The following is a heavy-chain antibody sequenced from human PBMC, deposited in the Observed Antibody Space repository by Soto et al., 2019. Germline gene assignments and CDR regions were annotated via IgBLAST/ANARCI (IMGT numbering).Heavy chain of an antibody. CDR1: GDSFTNYY. Sequence: QVQLIQSGAEVRKPGASVKVSCKASGDSFTNYYFHWVRQAPGQSLEWMGIINASGGSPTYAQKLLGRVSMTRETSASTVYMELSSLKCEGTAVYYCAGERNYDFWSGYSSYGMDVWGQGTTVSVSS. J-gene: IGHJ6*02. D-gene: IGHD3-3*01. V-gene: IGHV1-46*01. CDR2: INASGGSP. CDR3: AGERNYDFWSGYSSYGMDV.